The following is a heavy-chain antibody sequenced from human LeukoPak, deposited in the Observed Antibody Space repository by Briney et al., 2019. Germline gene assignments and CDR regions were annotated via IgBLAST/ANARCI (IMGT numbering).Heavy chain of an antibody. CDR1: GFTFSSYS. V-gene: IGHV3-21*01. CDR3: ARDGAYYYDSSGSDFRDY. J-gene: IGHJ4*02. D-gene: IGHD3-22*01. Sequence: KPGGSLRLSCAASGFTFSSYSMNWVRQAPGKGLEWVSSIRSKSSYIYYADSVKGRFTISRDNAKNSLYLQMNSLRAEDTAVYYCARDGAYYYDSSGSDFRDYWGQGTLVTVSS. CDR2: IRSKSSYI.